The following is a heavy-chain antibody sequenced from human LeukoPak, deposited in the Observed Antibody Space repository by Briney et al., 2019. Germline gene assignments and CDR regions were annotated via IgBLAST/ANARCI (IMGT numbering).Heavy chain of an antibody. J-gene: IGHJ6*02. D-gene: IGHD4-23*01. Sequence: SETLSLTCTGSGGSIRSYYWIWIRQPPGKGLELIGYIYYSGSTYYNPSVKSRLSISVDSSKNQLYLHLIYLPAGHTAVYDVPRAARLGNPVLYVWGQGTTVTVSS. CDR3: PRAARLGNPVLYV. CDR1: GGSIRSYY. CDR2: IYYSGST. V-gene: IGHV4-59*12.